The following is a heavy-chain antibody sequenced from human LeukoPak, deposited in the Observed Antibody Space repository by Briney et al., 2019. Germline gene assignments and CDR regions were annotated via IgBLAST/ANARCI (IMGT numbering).Heavy chain of an antibody. Sequence: GGSLRLSCAASGFTFSSYGMHWVRQAPGKGLEWVSVIWYDGSNKYYAYSVKGRFTISRDNSKNTLYLQMNSLRAEDTAVYYCARGGYIAARQKVDYWGQGTMVTVSS. J-gene: IGHJ4*02. CDR3: ARGGYIAARQKVDY. V-gene: IGHV3-33*01. CDR2: IWYDGSNK. D-gene: IGHD6-6*01. CDR1: GFTFSSYG.